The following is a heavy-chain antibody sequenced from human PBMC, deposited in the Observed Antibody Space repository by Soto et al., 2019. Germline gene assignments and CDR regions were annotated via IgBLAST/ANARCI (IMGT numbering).Heavy chain of an antibody. CDR1: GGTFSTHA. V-gene: IGHV1-69*13. CDR2: IISISGTT. Sequence: GASVKVSCKASGGTFSTHAIIWVRQAPGHGLEWMGGIISISGTTYYTQKFQGRVTITADEPTSTAFMELSSLKSDDTAVFYCARGYCSGGNCYSRMDVWGQGTMVTVSS. D-gene: IGHD2-15*01. J-gene: IGHJ6*02. CDR3: ARGYCSGGNCYSRMDV.